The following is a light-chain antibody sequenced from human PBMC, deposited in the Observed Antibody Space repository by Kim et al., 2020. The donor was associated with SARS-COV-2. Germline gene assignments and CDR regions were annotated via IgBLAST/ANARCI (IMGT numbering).Light chain of an antibody. CDR3: QQYGSSPWT. J-gene: IGKJ1*01. CDR2: GAS. V-gene: IGKV3-20*01. Sequence: EIVLTQSPGTLSLSPGERATLSCRASQSVSRSYLTWYQQKPGQAPRLLIYGASRRATGIPDRFSGSGFGTDFTLTISRLEPEDFAVYYCQQYGSSPWTFGQGTKVEIK. CDR1: QSVSRSY.